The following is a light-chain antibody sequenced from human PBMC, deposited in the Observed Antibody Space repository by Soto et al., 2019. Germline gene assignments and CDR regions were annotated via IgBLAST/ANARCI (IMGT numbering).Light chain of an antibody. CDR1: QSVSSS. V-gene: IGKV3D-15*01. CDR3: QQYNNWPQT. J-gene: IGKJ1*01. CDR2: GAS. Sequence: EIVLTQSPGTLSLSPGERATLSCRASQSVSSSRLAWYRQKPGQAPRLLIYGASSRATGIPDRFSGSGSGTEFTLTISSLQSEDFEVYYCQQYNNWPQTFGQGTKVDIK.